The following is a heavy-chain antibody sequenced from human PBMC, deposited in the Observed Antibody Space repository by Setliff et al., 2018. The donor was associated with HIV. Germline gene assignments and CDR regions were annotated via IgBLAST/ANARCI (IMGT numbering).Heavy chain of an antibody. CDR3: ARDPPTPNWGFDY. Sequence: SVKVSCKASGFTFTSSAMQWARQARGQRLEWIGWIVVGSGNTNYAQKFQERVTITRDMSTSTAYMELSSLRSEDTAVYYCARDPPTPNWGFDYWGQGTLVTVSS. J-gene: IGHJ4*02. V-gene: IGHV1-58*02. CDR2: IVVGSGNT. D-gene: IGHD7-27*01. CDR1: GFTFTSSA.